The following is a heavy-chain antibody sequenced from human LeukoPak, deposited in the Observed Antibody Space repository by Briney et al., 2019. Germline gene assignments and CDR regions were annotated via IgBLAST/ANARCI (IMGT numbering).Heavy chain of an antibody. CDR2: IYHSGST. CDR1: GYSISSGYY. Sequence: SETLSLTCAVSGYSISSGYYWGWIRQPPGKGLEWIGGIYHSGSTYYNPSLKSRVTISVDTSKNQFSLKLSSVTAADTAVYYCARRIFGVVIILSSMGAFDIWGQGTMVTVSS. V-gene: IGHV4-38-2*01. D-gene: IGHD3-3*01. J-gene: IGHJ3*02. CDR3: ARRIFGVVIILSSMGAFDI.